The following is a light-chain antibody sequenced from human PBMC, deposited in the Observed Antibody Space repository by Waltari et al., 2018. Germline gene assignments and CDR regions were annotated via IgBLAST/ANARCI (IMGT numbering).Light chain of an antibody. Sequence: DTVLAHSPASLAVSMGARATINSTSSQSVLYSANNKNYLAWYQQRPGQPPKLFIYWASTRESGVPDRFSGSGSGTDFTLTISSLQAEDVAVYYCQQYYSTPNTFGQGTKLEIK. CDR1: QSVLYSANNKNY. CDR3: QQYYSTPNT. J-gene: IGKJ2*01. V-gene: IGKV4-1*01. CDR2: WAS.